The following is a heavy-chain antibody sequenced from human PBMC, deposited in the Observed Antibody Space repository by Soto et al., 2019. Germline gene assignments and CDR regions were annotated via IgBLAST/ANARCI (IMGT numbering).Heavy chain of an antibody. CDR2: ISSSSSYI. Sequence: GGSLRLSCAASGFTFSSYSMNWVRQAPGKGLEWVSSISSSSSYIYYADSVKGRFTISRDNAKNSLYLQMNSLRAEDTAVYYCARDNEAIFGSGYYPTNFDYGGQGTLVPVSS. CDR1: GFTFSSYS. CDR3: ARDNEAIFGSGYYPTNFDY. D-gene: IGHD3-3*01. V-gene: IGHV3-21*01. J-gene: IGHJ4*02.